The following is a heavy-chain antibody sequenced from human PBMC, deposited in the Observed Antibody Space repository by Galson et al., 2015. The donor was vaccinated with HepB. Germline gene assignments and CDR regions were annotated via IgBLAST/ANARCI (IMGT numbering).Heavy chain of an antibody. D-gene: IGHD3-9*01. V-gene: IGHV3-33*08. J-gene: IGHJ4*02. CDR3: ATIMYDILAGYYD. Sequence: SLRLSCAASGFTFSSYGMHWVRQAPGKGLEWVAVIWYDGSNKYYADSVKGRFTISRDNAKNSVYLQMHSLRAEDTAVYYCATIMYDILAGYYDWGQGTLVTVSS. CDR2: IWYDGSNK. CDR1: GFTFSSYG.